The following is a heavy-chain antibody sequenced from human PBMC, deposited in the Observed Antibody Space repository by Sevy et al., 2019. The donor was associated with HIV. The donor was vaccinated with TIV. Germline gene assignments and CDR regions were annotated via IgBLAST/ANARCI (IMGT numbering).Heavy chain of an antibody. D-gene: IGHD3-16*01. V-gene: IGHV3-30-3*01. CDR2: ISYDGSNK. CDR3: ARSNTFRGTFDY. CDR1: GFTFSSYA. J-gene: IGHJ4*02. Sequence: GGSLRLSCAASGFTFSSYAMHWVRQAPGKGLEGVAVISYDGSNKYYADSVKGRFTISRDNSKNTLYLQMNSLRAEDTAVYYCARSNTFRGTFDYWGQGTLVTVSS.